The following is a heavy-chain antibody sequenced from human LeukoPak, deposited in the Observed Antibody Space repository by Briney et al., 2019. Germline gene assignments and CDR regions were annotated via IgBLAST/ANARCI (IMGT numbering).Heavy chain of an antibody. Sequence: PGGSLRLSCAASGFTFSGSAMHWVRQASGKGLEWVGRIRSKANSYATAYAASVKGRFTISRDDSKNTAYLQMNSLKTEDTAVYYCTRRIVDGYCSSTSCPNYYYYYMDVWGKGTTVTVSS. V-gene: IGHV3-73*01. CDR2: IRSKANSYAT. CDR1: GFTFSGSA. J-gene: IGHJ6*03. D-gene: IGHD2-2*03. CDR3: TRRIVDGYCSSTSCPNYYYYYMDV.